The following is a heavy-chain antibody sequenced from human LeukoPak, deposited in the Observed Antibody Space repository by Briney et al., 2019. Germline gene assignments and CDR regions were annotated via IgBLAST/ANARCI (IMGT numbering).Heavy chain of an antibody. Sequence: GGSLRLSCAVSGFNFSTYAMMWVRQTPGKGLEWVSTIGQIDNTYYADSVKGRFTISRDTSKNTLYLHMNSLRGEDTAIYFCAKYSRTGDPFDYWGQGTLVAVSS. CDR2: IGQIDNT. CDR1: GFNFSTYA. V-gene: IGHV3-23*01. CDR3: AKYSRTGDPFDY. J-gene: IGHJ4*02. D-gene: IGHD7-27*01.